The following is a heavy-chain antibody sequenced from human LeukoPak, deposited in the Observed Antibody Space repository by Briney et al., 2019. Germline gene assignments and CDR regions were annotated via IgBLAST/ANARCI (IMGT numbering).Heavy chain of an antibody. CDR1: GGSMSSYY. CDR2: IYYSGGT. Sequence: SETLSLTCTVSGGSMSSYYWSWIRQSPGKGLEWIGYIYYSGGTKYNPSLKSRVTISIDTSKNQFSLKLSSVTAADTAVYYCARLTIFGVVPNWFDPWGQGTLVTVSS. CDR3: ARLTIFGVVPNWFDP. J-gene: IGHJ5*02. D-gene: IGHD3-3*01. V-gene: IGHV4-59*01.